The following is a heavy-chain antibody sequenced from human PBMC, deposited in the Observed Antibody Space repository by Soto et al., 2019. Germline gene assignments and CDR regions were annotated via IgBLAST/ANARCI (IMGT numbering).Heavy chain of an antibody. CDR3: TTADKMAAAADVYYYGMDV. J-gene: IGHJ6*02. D-gene: IGHD6-13*01. V-gene: IGHV3-15*01. CDR1: GFTFSNAW. CDR2: IKSKTDGGTT. Sequence: GGSLRLSCAASGFTFSNAWMSWVRQAPGKGLEWVGRIKSKTDGGTTDYAAPVKGRFTISRDDSKNTLYLQMNSLKTEDTAVYYCTTADKMAAAADVYYYGMDVWGQGTTVTVSS.